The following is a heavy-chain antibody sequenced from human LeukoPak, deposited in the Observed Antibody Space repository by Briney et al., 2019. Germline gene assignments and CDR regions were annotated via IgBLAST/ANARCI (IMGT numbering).Heavy chain of an antibody. Sequence: GGSLRLSCTASGFTFGDYAMSWVRQAPGKGLEWVGFIRSKAYGGTTEYAASVKGRFTISRDDSKSIAYLQMNSLKTEDTAVYYCTTDRFGDFWSGYPDYWGQGTLVTVSS. D-gene: IGHD3-3*01. CDR2: IRSKAYGGTT. J-gene: IGHJ4*02. V-gene: IGHV3-49*04. CDR1: GFTFGDYA. CDR3: TTDRFGDFWSGYPDY.